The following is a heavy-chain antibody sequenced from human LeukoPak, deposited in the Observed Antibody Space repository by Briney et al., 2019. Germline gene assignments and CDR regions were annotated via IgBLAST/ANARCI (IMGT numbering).Heavy chain of an antibody. V-gene: IGHV4-34*01. J-gene: IGHJ3*02. Sequence: SETLSLTCTVSGGSISSYYWSWIRQPPGKGLEWIGEINHSGSTNYNPSLKSRVTISVDTSKNQFSLKLSSVTAADTAVYYCARVVSVTIFGVVTIEGAFDIWGQGTMVTVSS. D-gene: IGHD3-3*01. CDR2: INHSGST. CDR3: ARVVSVTIFGVVTIEGAFDI. CDR1: GGSISSYY.